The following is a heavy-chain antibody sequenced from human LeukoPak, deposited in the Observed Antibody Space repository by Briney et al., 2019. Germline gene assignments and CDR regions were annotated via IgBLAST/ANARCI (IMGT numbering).Heavy chain of an antibody. D-gene: IGHD4-23*01. J-gene: IGHJ4*02. V-gene: IGHV3-48*02. CDR3: ARAKTTVVTPEFDY. CDR1: GFTFSSYW. Sequence: PGGSLRLSCAASGFTFSSYWMNWVRQAPGKGLEWVSYISSSSSPIYYADSVKGRFTISRDNAKNSLYLQMNNLRDEDTAVYYCARAKTTVVTPEFDYWGQGTLVTVSS. CDR2: ISSSSSPI.